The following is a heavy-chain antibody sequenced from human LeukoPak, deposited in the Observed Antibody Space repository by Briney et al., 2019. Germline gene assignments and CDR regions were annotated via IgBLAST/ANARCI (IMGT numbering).Heavy chain of an antibody. Sequence: ASVKVSCKDSGYTFTSYGISWVRQAPGQGLEWMGWISAYNGNTNYAQKLQVRVTMTTDTATSTAYMELRSLRSDDTAVYYCARDGPNRDPWNYYGSGSYYTYWGQGTLFTVSS. CDR2: ISAYNGNT. CDR3: ARDGPNRDPWNYYGSGSYYTY. CDR1: GYTFTSYG. V-gene: IGHV1-18*01. D-gene: IGHD3-10*01. J-gene: IGHJ4*02.